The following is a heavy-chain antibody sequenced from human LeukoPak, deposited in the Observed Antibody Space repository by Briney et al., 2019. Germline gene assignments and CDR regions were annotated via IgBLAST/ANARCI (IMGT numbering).Heavy chain of an antibody. D-gene: IGHD2-8*02. CDR3: ARRPMITRYRWDAFDI. J-gene: IGHJ3*02. CDR1: GGSFSGYC. Sequence: SETLSLTCAVYGGSFSGYCWSWIRQPPGKGLEWIGEINHSGSTNYNPSLKSRVTISVDTSKNQFSLKLSSVTAADTAVYYCARRPMITRYRWDAFDIWGQGTMVTVSS. V-gene: IGHV4-34*01. CDR2: INHSGST.